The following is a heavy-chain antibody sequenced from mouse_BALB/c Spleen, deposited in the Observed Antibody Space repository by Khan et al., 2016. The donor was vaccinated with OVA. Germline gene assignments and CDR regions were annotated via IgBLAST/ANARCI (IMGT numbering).Heavy chain of an antibody. CDR3: ARQPYYHYNSMDY. CDR2: IWRDGST. J-gene: IGHJ4*01. Sequence: VQLQESGPGLVAPSQSLSITCTISGFSLTNYGVHWVRQPPGKGLEWLVVIWRDGSTTYNSALKSRLTISKDNSKSQVFLKMNSLQTDDTAMYFGARQPYYHYNSMDYGGQGTAVTVSA. CDR1: GFSLTNYG. D-gene: IGHD1-1*02. V-gene: IGHV2-6-1*01.